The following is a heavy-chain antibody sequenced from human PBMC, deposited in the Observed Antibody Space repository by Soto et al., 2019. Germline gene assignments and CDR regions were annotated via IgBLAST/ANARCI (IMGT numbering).Heavy chain of an antibody. CDR2: IIPIFGTA. D-gene: IGHD2-15*01. CDR1: GGTFSSYA. Sequence: SVKVSCKASGGTFSSYAISWVRQAPGQGLEWMGGIIPIFGTANYAQKFQGRVTITADESTSTAYMELSSLRSEDTAVYYCARGTGCSGGSCHVSYYYYYGMDVWGQGPTVTVSS. V-gene: IGHV1-69*13. CDR3: ARGTGCSGGSCHVSYYYYYGMDV. J-gene: IGHJ6*02.